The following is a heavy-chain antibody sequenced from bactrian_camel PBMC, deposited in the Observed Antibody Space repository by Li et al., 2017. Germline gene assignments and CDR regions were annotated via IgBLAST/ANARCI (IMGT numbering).Heavy chain of an antibody. Sequence: HVQLVESGGDSVQSGGSLKLSCAASGYIYSSYCVGWFRQAPGKEREEVGTIDNDGSTIYPDFVKGRFTLSRDNVKNTVYLQMDSLKPNDSAVYYCAAEILRCSVGTWDLRRGTDYWGQGTQVTV. J-gene: IGHJ4*01. D-gene: IGHD2*01. CDR3: AAEILRCSVGTWDLRRGTDY. CDR1: GYIYSSYC. CDR2: IDNDGST. V-gene: IGHV3S53*01.